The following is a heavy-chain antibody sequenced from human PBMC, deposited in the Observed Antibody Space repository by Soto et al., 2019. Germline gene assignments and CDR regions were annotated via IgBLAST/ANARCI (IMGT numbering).Heavy chain of an antibody. Sequence: ASVKVSCKASGYTFISYYMRWVRQAPGQGLEWMGIINPSANSANYEQKFQGRVTMTTDTSTSTVYMELSSLRSDDTAVYFCARAVSHFYSYYYMDFWGKGSTGTVSS. D-gene: IGHD3-3*02. CDR3: ARAVSHFYSYYYMDF. J-gene: IGHJ6*03. CDR1: GYTFISYY. CDR2: INPSANSA. V-gene: IGHV1-46*01.